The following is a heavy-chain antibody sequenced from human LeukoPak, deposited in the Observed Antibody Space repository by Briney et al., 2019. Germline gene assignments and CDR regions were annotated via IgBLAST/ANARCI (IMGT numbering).Heavy chain of an antibody. CDR1: GFTVSSNY. J-gene: IGHJ5*02. CDR3: ARDSYDSSGYYYWFDP. Sequence: SGGSLRLSCAASGFTVSSNYMSWVRQAPGKGLEWASVIYSGGSTYYADSVKGRFTISRDNSKNTLYLQMNSLRAEDTAVYYCARDSYDSSGYYYWFDPWGQGTLVTVSS. D-gene: IGHD3-22*01. V-gene: IGHV3-66*02. CDR2: IYSGGST.